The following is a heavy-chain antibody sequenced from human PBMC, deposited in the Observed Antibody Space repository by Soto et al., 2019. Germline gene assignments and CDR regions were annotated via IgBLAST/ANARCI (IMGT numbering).Heavy chain of an antibody. D-gene: IGHD4-4*01. CDR1: GFTFSSYA. J-gene: IGHJ6*03. Sequence: QVQLVESGGGVVQPGRSLRLSCAASGFTFSSYAMHWVRQAPGKGLEWVAVISYDGSNKYYADSVKGRFTISRDNSKNTLYLQMNSPTAEDTAVYYCARVTPVTPYYYCSYIDVCHKGTTVTVSS. CDR3: ARVTPVTPYYYCSYIDV. V-gene: IGHV3-30-3*01. CDR2: ISYDGSNK.